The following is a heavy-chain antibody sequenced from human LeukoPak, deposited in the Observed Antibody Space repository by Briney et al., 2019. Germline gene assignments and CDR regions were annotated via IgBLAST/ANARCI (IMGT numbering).Heavy chain of an antibody. J-gene: IGHJ6*04. CDR3: ARDRARRYYDILTGLDV. CDR2: IIPIFGTA. Sequence: EASVKVSCKTSGGTFSSYAISWVRQAPGQGLEWMGGIIPIFGTANYAQKFQGRVTITADESTSTAYMELSSLRSEDTAVYYCARDRARRYYDILTGLDVWGKGTTVTVSS. CDR1: GGTFSSYA. V-gene: IGHV1-69*01. D-gene: IGHD3-9*01.